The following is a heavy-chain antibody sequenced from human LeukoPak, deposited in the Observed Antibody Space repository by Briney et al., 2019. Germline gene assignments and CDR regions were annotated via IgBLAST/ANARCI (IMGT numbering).Heavy chain of an antibody. CDR1: GGTFSSYA. D-gene: IGHD3-9*01. CDR3: ASISRYYDILTGCSLVYMDV. CDR2: IIPIFGTA. V-gene: IGHV1-69*06. Sequence: ASVKVSCKASGGTFSSYAISWVRQAPGQGLEWMGGIIPIFGTANYAQKFQGRVTITADKSTSTAYMELSSLRSEDTAVYYCASISRYYDILTGCSLVYMDVWGKGTTVTVPS. J-gene: IGHJ6*03.